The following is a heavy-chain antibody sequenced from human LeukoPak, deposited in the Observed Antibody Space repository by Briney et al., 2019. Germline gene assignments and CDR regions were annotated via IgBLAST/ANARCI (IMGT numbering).Heavy chain of an antibody. V-gene: IGHV1-24*01. CDR3: ATEYSTMVRGAGDYYYYGMDV. J-gene: IGHJ6*04. Sequence: ASVKVSCKVSGYTLTELSMHWVRQAPGKGLEWMGGFVPEDGETIYAQKFQGRVTMTEDTSTDTAYMELSSLRSEDTAVYYCATEYSTMVRGAGDYYYYGMDVWGKGTTVTVSS. D-gene: IGHD3-10*01. CDR1: GYTLTELS. CDR2: FVPEDGET.